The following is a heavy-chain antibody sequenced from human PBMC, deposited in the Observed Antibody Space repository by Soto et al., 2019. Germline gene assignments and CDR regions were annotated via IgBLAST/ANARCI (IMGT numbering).Heavy chain of an antibody. V-gene: IGHV3-11*05. CDR3: ASEGSGGSGSHFDY. J-gene: IGHJ4*02. Sequence: QVQLVESGGGLVKPGGSLRLSCTASGFTFSDYYMSWIRQAPGKGLEWVSYISSSSTYTNYADSVKGRFTISRDNAKNSLYLQMNSLRAEDTAVYYCASEGSGGSGSHFDYWGQGTLVTVSS. D-gene: IGHD3-10*01. CDR2: ISSSSTYT. CDR1: GFTFSDYY.